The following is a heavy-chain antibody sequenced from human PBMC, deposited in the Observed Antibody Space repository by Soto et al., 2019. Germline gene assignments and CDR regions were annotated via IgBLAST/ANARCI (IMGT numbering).Heavy chain of an antibody. CDR3: ASDHGDSWPRH. D-gene: IGHD6-13*01. CDR2: IYRDDSP. Sequence: EVRLVESGGDLVQPGGSLRLSCEASGISVRNDYMTWVRQAPGRGLEWVSVIYRDDSPYYADSVQSRFTISKDKSKNTIYLQMNGLRAENSAVYYCASDHGDSWPRHWGQGTLVIVSS. CDR1: GISVRNDY. J-gene: IGHJ4*02. V-gene: IGHV3-66*01.